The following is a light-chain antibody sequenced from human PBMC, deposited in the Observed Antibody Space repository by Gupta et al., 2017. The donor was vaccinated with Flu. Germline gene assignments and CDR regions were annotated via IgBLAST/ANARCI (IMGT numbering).Light chain of an antibody. Sequence: PSSLSASTGDRVTITCRASQGISSYLAWYQQKPGKAPKLLIYSASTLQSGVPSRFSGSGSGTDFTLTISCLQSEDFATYYCQQYDSYSYTFGQGTKLEIK. CDR2: SAS. CDR1: QGISSY. V-gene: IGKV1-8*01. CDR3: QQYDSYSYT. J-gene: IGKJ2*01.